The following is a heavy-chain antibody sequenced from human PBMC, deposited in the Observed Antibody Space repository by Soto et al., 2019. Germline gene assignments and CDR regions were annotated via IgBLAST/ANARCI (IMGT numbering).Heavy chain of an antibody. V-gene: IGHV4-30-2*01. J-gene: IGHJ3*02. CDR1: CGYISGGYYS. CDR3: ATYRKFFQI. CDR2: IYNSGST. Sequence: TLSGTCAVSCGYISGGYYSCRWIRQRPGNGLEWIGFIYNSGSTYYNPALKSRDTIPVDRSKNHFFLNLTSVPAAATAGDYCATYRKFFQIWGQG.